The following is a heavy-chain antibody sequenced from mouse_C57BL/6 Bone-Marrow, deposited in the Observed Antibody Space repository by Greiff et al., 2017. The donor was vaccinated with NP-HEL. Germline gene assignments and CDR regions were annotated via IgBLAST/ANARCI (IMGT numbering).Heavy chain of an antibody. CDR2: IWGDGGT. J-gene: IGHJ3*01. Sequence: VKLKESGPGLVAPSQSLSITCTVSGFSLTSYGVSWVRQPPGKGLEWLGVIWGDGGTNYHSALISRLSISKDNSKSQVVLKLNSLQTDDTATYYCAASFITTVVAWFAYWGQGTLVTVSA. D-gene: IGHD1-1*01. CDR1: GFSLTSYG. CDR3: AASFITTVVAWFAY. V-gene: IGHV2-3*01.